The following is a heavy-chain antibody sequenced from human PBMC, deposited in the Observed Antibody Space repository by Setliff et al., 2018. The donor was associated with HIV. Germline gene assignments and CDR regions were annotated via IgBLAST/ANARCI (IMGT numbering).Heavy chain of an antibody. J-gene: IGHJ4*02. CDR3: ARPGYSGYDFIGGNLGY. D-gene: IGHD5-12*01. CDR1: GYTFTTYT. Sequence: ASVKVSCKTSGYTFTTYTMHWVRQAPGQGLEWMGWINPNSGGTNYAQIFQGRVTMTRDTSISTAYMELSRLRSDDTAVYYCARPGYSGYDFIGGNLGYWGQGTLVTVSS. CDR2: INPNSGGT. V-gene: IGHV1-2*02.